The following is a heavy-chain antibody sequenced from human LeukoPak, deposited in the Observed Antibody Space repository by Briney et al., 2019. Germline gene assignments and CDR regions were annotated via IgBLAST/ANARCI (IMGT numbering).Heavy chain of an antibody. J-gene: IGHJ4*02. V-gene: IGHV1-69*05. D-gene: IGHD1-1*01. CDR2: IIPIFGTA. CDR3: ARGERATDQFDY. CDR1: GGTFSSYA. Sequence: ASVKVSCKACGGTFSSYAISWVRQAPGQGLEWMGGIIPIFGTANYAQKFQGRVTITTDESTSTAYMELSSLRSEDMAVYYCARGERATDQFDYWGQGTLVTVSS.